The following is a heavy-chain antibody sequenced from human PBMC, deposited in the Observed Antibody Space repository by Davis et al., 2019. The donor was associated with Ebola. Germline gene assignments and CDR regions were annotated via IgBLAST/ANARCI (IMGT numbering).Heavy chain of an antibody. CDR1: GGSISSGDYY. D-gene: IGHD5-12*01. V-gene: IGHV4-39*07. Sequence: SETLSLTCTVSGGSISSGDYYWSWIRQPPGKGLEWIGEINHSGSTNYNPSLKSRVTISVDTSKNQFSLKLSSVTAADTAVYYCARRRGYSGYGRFDYWGQGTLVTVSS. CDR2: INHSGST. CDR3: ARRRGYSGYGRFDY. J-gene: IGHJ4*02.